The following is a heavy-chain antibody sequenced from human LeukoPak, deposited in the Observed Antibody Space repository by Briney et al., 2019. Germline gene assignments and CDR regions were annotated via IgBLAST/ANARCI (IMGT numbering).Heavy chain of an antibody. CDR2: ISGSGATI. J-gene: IGHJ4*02. D-gene: IGHD7-27*01. CDR1: GFTFSSHE. Sequence: GGSLRLSCAASGFTFSSHEMNWVRQAPGKGLEWVSYISGSGATIYYANSVKGRFTISRDDAKNSLYLQMDSLRAEDTAVYYCARDVTGDGDYWGQGTLVTVSS. CDR3: ARDVTGDGDY. V-gene: IGHV3-48*03.